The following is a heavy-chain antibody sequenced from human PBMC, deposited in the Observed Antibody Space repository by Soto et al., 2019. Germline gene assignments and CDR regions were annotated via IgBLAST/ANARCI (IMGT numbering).Heavy chain of an antibody. J-gene: IGHJ4*02. CDR3: VGNHYYDSSGTDY. CDR1: GFTFSSYE. CDR2: ISSSGSTI. Sequence: GWSLRLSCAASGFTFSSYEMNWVRQAPGKGLEWVSYISSSGSTIYYADSVKGRFTISRDNAKNSLYLQMNSLRAEDTAVYYCVGNHYYDSSGTDYWGQGTLVTVSS. D-gene: IGHD3-22*01. V-gene: IGHV3-48*03.